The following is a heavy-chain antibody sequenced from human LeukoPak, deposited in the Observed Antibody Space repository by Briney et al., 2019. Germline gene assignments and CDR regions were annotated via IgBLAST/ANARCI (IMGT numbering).Heavy chain of an antibody. Sequence: GASVKVSCKVSGYALTELSMHWVRQAPGKGLEWMGGFDPEDGETIYAQKFQGRVTMTEDTSTDTAYMELSSLRSEDTAVYYCATGPAPSSGYYYPFEDYWGQGTLVTVSS. CDR3: ATGPAPSSGYYYPFEDY. D-gene: IGHD3-22*01. J-gene: IGHJ4*02. CDR1: GYALTELS. CDR2: FDPEDGET. V-gene: IGHV1-24*01.